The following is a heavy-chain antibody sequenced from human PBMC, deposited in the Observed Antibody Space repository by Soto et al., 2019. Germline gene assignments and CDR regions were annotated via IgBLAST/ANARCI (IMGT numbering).Heavy chain of an antibody. J-gene: IGHJ5*02. V-gene: IGHV4-30-2*01. Sequence: PSETLSLTCAVSGGSISSGGYSWSWIRQPPGKGLEWIGYIYHSGSTYYNPSLKSRVTISVDRSKNQFSLKLSSVTAADTAVYYCARVKGLELRFNWFDPWGQGTLVTVSS. D-gene: IGHD1-7*01. CDR1: GGSISSGGYS. CDR3: ARVKGLELRFNWFDP. CDR2: IYHSGST.